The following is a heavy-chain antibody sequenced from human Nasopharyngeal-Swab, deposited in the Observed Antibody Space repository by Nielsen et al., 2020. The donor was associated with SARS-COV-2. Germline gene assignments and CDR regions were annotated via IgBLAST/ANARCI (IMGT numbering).Heavy chain of an antibody. Sequence: GEALKISCKGSGYSFTSYWIGWGRQRPGKGLEWMGIIYPGDSDTRYSPSFQGQVTISADKSISTAYLQWSSLKASDTAMYYCARRYYGSGSRTSYFDLWGRGTLVTVSS. CDR3: ARRYYGSGSRTSYFDL. D-gene: IGHD3-10*01. CDR1: GYSFTSYW. J-gene: IGHJ2*01. CDR2: IYPGDSDT. V-gene: IGHV5-51*01.